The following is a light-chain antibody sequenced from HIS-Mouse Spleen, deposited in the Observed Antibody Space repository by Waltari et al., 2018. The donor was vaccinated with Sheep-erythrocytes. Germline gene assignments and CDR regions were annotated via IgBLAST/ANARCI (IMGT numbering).Light chain of an antibody. V-gene: IGLV2-11*01. Sequence: QSALTQPRSVSGSPGQSVTIPCTGTSSHVGGYNHVSWYQQHPGKAPKLMSYDVSKRPAGVPDRFSGSKSGNTASLTISGLQAEDEADYYCCSYAGSYNHVFATGTKVTVL. J-gene: IGLJ1*01. CDR2: DVS. CDR1: SSHVGGYNH. CDR3: CSYAGSYNHV.